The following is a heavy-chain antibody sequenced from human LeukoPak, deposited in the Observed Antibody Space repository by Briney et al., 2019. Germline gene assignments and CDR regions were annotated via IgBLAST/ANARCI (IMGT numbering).Heavy chain of an antibody. CDR2: ISGSSSYK. V-gene: IGHV3-21*04. J-gene: IGHJ5*02. CDR3: AKDWGITIFGVVIS. CDR1: GFTFSSYS. Sequence: GGSLRLSCAASGFTFSSYSMNWVRQAPGKGLEWVSFISGSSSYKYYADSVKGRFTISRDNAKNSLYLQMNSLRAEDTAVYYCAKDWGITIFGVVISWGQGTLVTVSS. D-gene: IGHD3-3*01.